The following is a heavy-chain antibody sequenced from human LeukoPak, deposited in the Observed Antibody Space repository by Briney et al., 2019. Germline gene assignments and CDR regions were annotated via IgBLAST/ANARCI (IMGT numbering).Heavy chain of an antibody. CDR1: GGSISSGGYY. J-gene: IGHJ3*02. CDR3: ASAHVKLYYDFWSGPPDAFDI. Sequence: SETLSLTCTVSGGSISSGGYYWSWIRQPPGKGLEWIGEINHSGSTNYNPSLKSRVTISVDTSKNQFSLKLSSVTAADTAVYYCASAHVKLYYDFWSGPPDAFDIWGRGTMVTVSS. V-gene: IGHV4-39*07. D-gene: IGHD3-3*01. CDR2: INHSGST.